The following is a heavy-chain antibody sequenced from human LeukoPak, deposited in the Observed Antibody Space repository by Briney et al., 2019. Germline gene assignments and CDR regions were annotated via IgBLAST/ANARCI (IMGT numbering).Heavy chain of an antibody. J-gene: IGHJ4*02. CDR3: VSGNNCNY. CDR2: ISSSSSTI. CDR1: GFTFSSYN. D-gene: IGHD1-20*01. V-gene: IGHV3-48*01. Sequence: GGSLRLSCAASGFTFSSYNMNWVRQAPGKGLECVSYISSSSSTIYYADSVKDRFTISRDNAKNSLYLQMNSLRAEDTAVYYCVSGNNCNYWGQGTLVTVSS.